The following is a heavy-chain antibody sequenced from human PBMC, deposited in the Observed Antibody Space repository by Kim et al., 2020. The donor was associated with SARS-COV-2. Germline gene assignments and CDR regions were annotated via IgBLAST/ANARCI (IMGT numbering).Heavy chain of an antibody. V-gene: IGHV3-23*01. Sequence: PDSVKGQFTISTDNSKNTLYLQMNSLRAEDTAVYYCAKDLYGDDAWGYWGQRALVTVSS. CDR3: AKDLYGDDAWGY. J-gene: IGHJ4*02. D-gene: IGHD4-17*01.